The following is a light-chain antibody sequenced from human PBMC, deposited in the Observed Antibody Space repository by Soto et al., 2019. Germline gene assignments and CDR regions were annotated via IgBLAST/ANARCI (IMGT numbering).Light chain of an antibody. J-gene: IGKJ1*01. CDR1: QSVSSN. V-gene: IGKV3-20*01. Sequence: EIVMTQSPATLSVSPGERATLSCRASQSVSSNLAWYQQKPGQAPRLLISDASSRATGIPDRFSGSGSGTDFTLTISRLEPEDFAVYYCQQYASTPPTFGQGTKVDIK. CDR2: DAS. CDR3: QQYASTPPT.